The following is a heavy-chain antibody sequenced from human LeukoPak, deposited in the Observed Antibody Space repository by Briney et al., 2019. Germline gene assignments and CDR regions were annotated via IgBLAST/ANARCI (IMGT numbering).Heavy chain of an antibody. V-gene: IGHV3-74*01. J-gene: IGHJ4*02. CDR2: ISTDGTST. CDR1: GFSFSKYW. CDR3: ASESSDNLRGGFEY. Sequence: GGSLRLSCADSGFSFSKYWMHWVRQAPGKGLVWVSRISTDGTSTTYADLVKGRFTISRDNAKNTLYLQMNSLRAEDTAVYYCASESSDNLRGGFEYWGQGVLVTVSS. D-gene: IGHD1-14*01.